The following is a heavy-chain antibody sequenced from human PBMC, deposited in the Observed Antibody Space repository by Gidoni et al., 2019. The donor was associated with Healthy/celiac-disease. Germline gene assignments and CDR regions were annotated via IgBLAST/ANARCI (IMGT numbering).Heavy chain of an antibody. V-gene: IGHV1-18*01. Sequence: QVQLVQSGAEGKKPGASVKVSCKASGYMCTSYGFSWVRQAPGQGLEWLGWISAYNCNTNYAQKLQGRVTMTTDTATSTAYMELRSLRSDDTSVYYCARDGLSWGCSGGSCHDLDYWGQGTLVTVSS. D-gene: IGHD2-15*01. CDR3: ARDGLSWGCSGGSCHDLDY. CDR1: GYMCTSYG. J-gene: IGHJ4*02. CDR2: ISAYNCNT.